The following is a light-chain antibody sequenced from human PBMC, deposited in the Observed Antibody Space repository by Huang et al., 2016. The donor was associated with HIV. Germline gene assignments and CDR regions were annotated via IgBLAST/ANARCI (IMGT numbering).Light chain of an antibody. CDR3: QQYGTSPD. V-gene: IGKV3-20*01. J-gene: IGKJ4*01. CDR2: GAL. CDR1: QSVRSSF. Sequence: EIVLTQSPGTLSLSPGERATLSCRASQSVRSSFLAWYQQKPGQAPRLLSYGALSRAPGIPDRVSGSGSGRDFTLTISRLEPDDFAVYYCQQYGTSPDFGGGTKVEIK.